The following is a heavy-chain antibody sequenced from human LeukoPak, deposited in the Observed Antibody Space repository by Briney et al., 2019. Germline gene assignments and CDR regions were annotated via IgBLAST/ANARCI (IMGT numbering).Heavy chain of an antibody. Sequence: SETLSLTCTVSGGSVSSYYWSWIRQPPGKGLEWIGYIYYSGSTNYNPSLKSRVTISVDTSKNQFSLKLSSVTAADTAVYYCASLWGIAAAGSTPDYWGQGTLVTVSS. J-gene: IGHJ4*02. D-gene: IGHD6-13*01. V-gene: IGHV4-59*02. CDR3: ASLWGIAAAGSTPDY. CDR2: IYYSGST. CDR1: GGSVSSYY.